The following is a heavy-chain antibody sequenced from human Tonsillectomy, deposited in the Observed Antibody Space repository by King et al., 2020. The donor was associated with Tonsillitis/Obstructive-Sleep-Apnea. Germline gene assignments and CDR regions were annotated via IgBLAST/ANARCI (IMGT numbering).Heavy chain of an antibody. CDR1: GGSFSGYY. CDR2: IDHSGST. D-gene: IGHD3/OR15-3a*01. J-gene: IGHJ4*01. V-gene: IGHV4-34*01. CDR3: AGGSVETDWAFEY. Sequence: VQLQQWGAGLLRPSETLSLTCGVYGGSFSGYYWTWIRQTPGKGLEWIGEIDHSGSTNNSPSLKSRVTISVDMSKNQFSLNLNSLTAADTAVYYCAGGSVETDWAFEYWGPGTLVTVSS.